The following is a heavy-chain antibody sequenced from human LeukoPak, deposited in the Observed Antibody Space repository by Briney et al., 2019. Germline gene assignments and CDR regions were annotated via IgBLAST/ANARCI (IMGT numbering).Heavy chain of an antibody. D-gene: IGHD1-26*01. V-gene: IGHV3-43*01. CDR2: ITWDGSST. CDR3: TRDIESGSWYRGFDH. J-gene: IGHJ4*02. Sequence: GGSLRLSCSVFGFTFEDYSMHWVRQAPGKGLEWVSLITWDGSSTSHGDSVKGRFTISRDNNKNSLFLQMNSLRPEDTALYFCTRDIESGSWYRGFDHWGQGTLVTVSS. CDR1: GFTFEDYS.